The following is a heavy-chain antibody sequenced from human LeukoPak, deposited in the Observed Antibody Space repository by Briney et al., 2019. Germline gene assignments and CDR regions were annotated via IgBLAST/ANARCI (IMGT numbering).Heavy chain of an antibody. V-gene: IGHV4-34*01. CDR2: INHSGST. CDR3: ARDGGPYYYGSGSYDY. Sequence: SETLFLTCAVYGGSFSGYYWSWIRQPPGKGLEWIGEINHSGSTNYNPSLKSRVTISVDTSKNQFSLKLSSVTAADTAVYYCARDGGPYYYGSGSYDYWGQGTLVTVSS. CDR1: GGSFSGYY. J-gene: IGHJ4*02. D-gene: IGHD3-10*01.